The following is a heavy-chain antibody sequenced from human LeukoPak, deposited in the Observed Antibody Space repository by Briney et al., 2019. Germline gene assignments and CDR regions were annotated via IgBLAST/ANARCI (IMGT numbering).Heavy chain of an antibody. CDR3: ASEVGYCSGGSCYYFDY. D-gene: IGHD2-15*01. CDR2: IYHSGST. Sequence: PSETLSLTCAVSGGSISSSNWWSWVRQPPGKGLEWIGEIYHSGSTNYNPSLKSRVTISVDKSKNQFSLKLSSVTAADTAVYYCASEVGYCSGGSCYYFDYWGQGTLVTVSS. CDR1: GGSISSSNW. J-gene: IGHJ4*02. V-gene: IGHV4-4*02.